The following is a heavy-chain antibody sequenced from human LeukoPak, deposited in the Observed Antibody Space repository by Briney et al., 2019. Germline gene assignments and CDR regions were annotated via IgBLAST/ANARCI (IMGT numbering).Heavy chain of an antibody. Sequence: PGGSLRLSCAASGFTFSNFAMSWVRQAPGKGLEWVSSISPSGGDTYYADSVKGRFTISRDTSKDTLYLQMTSLRVEDTAVYYCAKYMQFAPFDSWGQGTLVTASS. CDR1: GFTFSNFA. V-gene: IGHV3-23*01. CDR3: AKYMQFAPFDS. CDR2: ISPSGGDT. J-gene: IGHJ4*02. D-gene: IGHD2-2*01.